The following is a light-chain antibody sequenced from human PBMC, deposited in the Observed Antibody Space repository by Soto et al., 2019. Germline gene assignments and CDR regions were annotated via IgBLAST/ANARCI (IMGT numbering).Light chain of an antibody. CDR2: KAS. J-gene: IGKJ1*01. CDR3: QPYNSYSEA. CDR1: QTISSW. Sequence: IQMTQSPSTLSGSVGDRVTITCRASQTISSWLAWYQQKPGKAPKLLIYKASTLKSEVPSRFSGSGSGTEFTLTISSLQPDDFATYYCQPYNSYSEAFGQGSKV. V-gene: IGKV1-5*03.